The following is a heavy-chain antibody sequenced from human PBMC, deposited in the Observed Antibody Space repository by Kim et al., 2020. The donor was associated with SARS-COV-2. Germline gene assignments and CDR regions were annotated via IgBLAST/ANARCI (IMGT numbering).Heavy chain of an antibody. CDR3: AKEWARSSSWYGGAQFD. CDR2: ISYDGSNK. Sequence: GGSLRLSCAASGFTFSSYGMHWVRQAPGKGLEWVAVISYDGSNKYYADSVKGRFTISRDNSKNTLYLQMNSLRAEDTAAYYCAKEWARSSSWYGGAQFD. J-gene: IGHJ4*01. D-gene: IGHD6-13*01. V-gene: IGHV3-30*18. CDR1: GFTFSSYG.